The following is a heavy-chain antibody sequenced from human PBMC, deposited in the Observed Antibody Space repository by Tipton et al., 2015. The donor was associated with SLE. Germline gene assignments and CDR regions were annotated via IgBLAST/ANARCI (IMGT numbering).Heavy chain of an antibody. J-gene: IGHJ3*02. Sequence: TLSLTCSVSGGPITNYYWNWIRQSPGKGLEWIGNIYYSGSTNYNPSLKSRVTISINRSKNQFSLKLSSVTAADTAVYYCATDSRWHAFDIWGQGAMVTVSS. CDR1: GGPITNYY. CDR3: ATDSRWHAFDI. V-gene: IGHV4-59*07. D-gene: IGHD6-13*01. CDR2: IYYSGST.